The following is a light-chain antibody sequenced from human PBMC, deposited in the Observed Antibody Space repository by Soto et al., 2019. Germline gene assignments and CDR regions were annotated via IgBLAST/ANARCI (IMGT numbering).Light chain of an antibody. CDR3: QQSYRLPLT. CDR2: DAS. Sequence: AIQMTQSPSSLSASVGDRVTITCRASQGIRNDLGWYQQKPGKAPKLLIYDASSLESGVPSNFSGSGSGTDFTLSIVTLQPEDSGTYFCQQSYRLPLTFGGGTKVDIK. V-gene: IGKV1-6*01. CDR1: QGIRND. J-gene: IGKJ4*01.